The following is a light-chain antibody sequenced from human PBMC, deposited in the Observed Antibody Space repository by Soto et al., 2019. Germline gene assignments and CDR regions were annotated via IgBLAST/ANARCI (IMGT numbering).Light chain of an antibody. Sequence: QSALTQPRSVSGSPGQSVTISCTGTSYDVGDYKYVSWYRQLPGKAPKLIIYDISERPSGVPDRFSGSKSGNTASLPISGLQAEDEADYCCSYACSCSYVFGTGTKLTVL. CDR1: SYDVGDYKY. J-gene: IGLJ1*01. V-gene: IGLV2-11*01. CDR3: CSYACSCSYV. CDR2: DIS.